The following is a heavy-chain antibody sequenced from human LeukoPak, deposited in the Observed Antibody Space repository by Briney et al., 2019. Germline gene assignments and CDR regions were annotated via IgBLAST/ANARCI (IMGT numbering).Heavy chain of an antibody. D-gene: IGHD3-10*01. Sequence: SETLSLTCTVSGGSTSGYYHNWVRQSPGRGLEWIGLVHYSGNTNYNPSLKSRVSISTDTSKNQFSLELTSVTAADTAVYYCVIGRGWQPDYWGQGIPVTVSS. CDR2: VHYSGNT. J-gene: IGHJ4*02. CDR1: GGSTSGYY. CDR3: VIGRGWQPDY. V-gene: IGHV4-59*03.